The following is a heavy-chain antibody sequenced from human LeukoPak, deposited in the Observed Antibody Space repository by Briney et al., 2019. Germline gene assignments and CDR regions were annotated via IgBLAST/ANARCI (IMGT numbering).Heavy chain of an antibody. CDR1: GGTFSSYA. D-gene: IGHD2-15*01. J-gene: IGHJ6*03. Sequence: SVKVSCRASGGTFSSYAISWVRQAPGQGLEWMGGIIPIFGTANYAQKFQGRVTITADESTSTAYMELSSLRSEDTAVYYCARSLGVVAATWYYYYMDVWGKGTTVTVSS. CDR3: ARSLGVVAATWYYYYMDV. CDR2: IIPIFGTA. V-gene: IGHV1-69*01.